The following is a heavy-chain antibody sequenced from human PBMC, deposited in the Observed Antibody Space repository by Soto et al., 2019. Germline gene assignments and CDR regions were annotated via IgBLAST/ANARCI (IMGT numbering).Heavy chain of an antibody. Sequence: HPGGSLRLSCSASGFTFSSYAMHWVRQAPGKGLEWVGVVRSKAYGGTTDYAASVKGRFDISRDDSKSVAYLQMNSVTTEDTAVYFCARYTYTSRYSYYGMDVWGQGTTVTVSS. CDR1: GFTFSSYA. D-gene: IGHD6-13*01. CDR3: ARYTYTSRYSYYGMDV. J-gene: IGHJ6*02. CDR2: VRSKAYGGTT. V-gene: IGHV3-49*04.